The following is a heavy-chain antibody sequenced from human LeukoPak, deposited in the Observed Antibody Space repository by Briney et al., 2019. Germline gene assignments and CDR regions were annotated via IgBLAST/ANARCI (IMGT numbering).Heavy chain of an antibody. J-gene: IGHJ4*02. CDR3: ASQDYGDYRTPPYY. CDR1: GFTFSDYY. Sequence: GGSLRLSCAASGFTFSDYYMSWIRQAPGKGLEWVSYISSSGSTIYYADSVKGRFTISRDNAKNSLYLQMNSLRAEDTAVYYCASQDYGDYRTPPYYWGQGTLVTVSS. CDR2: ISSSGSTI. D-gene: IGHD4-17*01. V-gene: IGHV3-11*01.